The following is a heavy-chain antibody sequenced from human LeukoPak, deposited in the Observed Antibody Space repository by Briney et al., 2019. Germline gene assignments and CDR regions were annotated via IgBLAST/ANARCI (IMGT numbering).Heavy chain of an antibody. V-gene: IGHV6-1*01. CDR1: GDSVSSHTAA. D-gene: IGHD3-10*01. CDR2: TYYRSTWST. CDR3: ARDRGGFDS. Sequence: SQTLSLTCNISGDSVSSHTAAWNWIRQSPSRGLDWLGRTYYRSTWSTDYAVSVQSRITINPDTSRNHFSLQLSSVTPEDTAVYYCARDRGGFDSWGQGTLVTVSS. J-gene: IGHJ5*01.